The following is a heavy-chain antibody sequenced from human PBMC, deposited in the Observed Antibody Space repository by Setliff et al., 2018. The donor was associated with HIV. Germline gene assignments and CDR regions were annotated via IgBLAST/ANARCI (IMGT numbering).Heavy chain of an antibody. Sequence: ASVKVSCKASGYTLTGYYMHWVRLAPGLGLEWMGWINPHSGNTDFAQRFQGRITMTRDTSINTVYMDLSRLTSDDTGIYYCARGGALSGFFFPNWFDPWGQGTLVTVSS. J-gene: IGHJ5*02. D-gene: IGHD6-19*01. CDR1: GYTLTGYY. CDR2: INPHSGNT. V-gene: IGHV1-2*02. CDR3: ARGGALSGFFFPNWFDP.